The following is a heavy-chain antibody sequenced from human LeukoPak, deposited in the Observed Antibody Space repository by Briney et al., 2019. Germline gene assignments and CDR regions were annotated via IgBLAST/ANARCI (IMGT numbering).Heavy chain of an antibody. D-gene: IGHD3-16*02. V-gene: IGHV1-2*02. CDR3: ARDAGSDGVWGSYRYKGLYY. Sequence: ASVKVSCKASGYTFTGYYMHWVRQAPGQGLEWMGWINPNSGGTNYAQKFQGRVTMTRDTSISTAYMELSRLRSDDTAVYYCARDAGSDGVWGSYRYKGLYYWGQGTLVTVSS. J-gene: IGHJ4*02. CDR1: GYTFTGYY. CDR2: INPNSGGT.